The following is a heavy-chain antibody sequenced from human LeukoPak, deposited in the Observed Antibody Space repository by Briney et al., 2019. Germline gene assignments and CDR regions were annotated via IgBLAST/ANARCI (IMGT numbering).Heavy chain of an antibody. CDR1: GFTFSDYY. CDR3: ARDESHGWAAFDI. V-gene: IGHV3-11*01. Sequence: PGGSLRLSCAASGFTFSDYYMSWIRQAPGKGLEWVSYISSSGSTIYYADSVKGRFTISRDNAKNSLYLQMNSLRAEDTAVYYCARDESHGWAAFDIWGQGTMVTVSS. D-gene: IGHD1-26*01. CDR2: ISSSGSTI. J-gene: IGHJ3*02.